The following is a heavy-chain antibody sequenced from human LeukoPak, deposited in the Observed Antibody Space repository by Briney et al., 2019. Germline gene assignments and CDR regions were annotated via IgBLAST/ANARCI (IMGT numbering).Heavy chain of an antibody. J-gene: IGHJ5*02. CDR1: GGSFSGYY. CDR2: INHSGST. D-gene: IGHD4-17*01. Sequence: SETLSLTCAVYGGSFSGYYWSWIRQPPGKGLEWIGEINHSGSTNYNPSLKSRVTISVDTYKNQFSLKLSSVTAPDTAVYYFARGPFSRLSTVNPIYNWFDPWGQGTLVTVSS. V-gene: IGHV4-34*01. CDR3: ARGPFSRLSTVNPIYNWFDP.